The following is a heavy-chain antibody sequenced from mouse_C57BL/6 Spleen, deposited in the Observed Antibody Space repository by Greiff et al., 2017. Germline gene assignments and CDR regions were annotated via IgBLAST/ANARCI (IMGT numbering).Heavy chain of an antibody. CDR1: GFTFSSYA. D-gene: IGHD2-3*01. CDR3: TRDGRLGYYFDY. CDR2: ISSGGDYI. V-gene: IGHV5-9-1*02. Sequence: EVKLMESGEGLVKPGGSLKLSCAASGFTFSSYAMSWVRQTPEKRLEWVAYISSGGDYIYYADTVKGRFTISRDNARKTLYLQMSSLKSEDTAMYYCTRDGRLGYYFDYWGQGTTRTVSS. J-gene: IGHJ2*01.